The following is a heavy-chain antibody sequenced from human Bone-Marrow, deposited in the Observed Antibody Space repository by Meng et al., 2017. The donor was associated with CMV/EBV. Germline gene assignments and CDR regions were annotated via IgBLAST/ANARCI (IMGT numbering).Heavy chain of an antibody. Sequence: SETLSLTCTVSGGSISSSSYYWGWIRQPPGKGLEWIGSIYYSGSTYYNPSLKSRVTISVDTSKNQFSLKLSSVTAADTAVYYCARLDSSGWYDYWGQGNLVTVSS. J-gene: IGHJ4*02. CDR2: IYYSGST. D-gene: IGHD6-19*01. V-gene: IGHV4-39*01. CDR1: GGSISSSSYY. CDR3: ARLDSSGWYDY.